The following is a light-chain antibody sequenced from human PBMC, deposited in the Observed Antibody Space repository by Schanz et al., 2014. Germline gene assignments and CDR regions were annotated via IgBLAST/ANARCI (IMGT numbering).Light chain of an antibody. Sequence: ELVLTQSPATLSLSPGNRATLSCRASQSVNRYLAWYQQRPGQAPRLLIYDASGRATGIPDRFSGSGSETDFTLTISRLEPEECAVYYCQQYGSSPGTFGGGTKVQI. J-gene: IGKJ4*01. CDR2: DAS. CDR1: QSVNRY. V-gene: IGKV3-20*01. CDR3: QQYGSSPGT.